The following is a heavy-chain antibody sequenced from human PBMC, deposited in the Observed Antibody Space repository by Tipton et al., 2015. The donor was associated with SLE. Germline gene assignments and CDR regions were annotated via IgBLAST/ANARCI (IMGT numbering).Heavy chain of an antibody. J-gene: IGHJ4*02. CDR1: GGSISSGGYS. V-gene: IGHV4-30-2*01. D-gene: IGHD3-10*01. CDR3: ARSTDYYGSGSYLDY. CDR2: IYHSGST. Sequence: TLSLTCAVSGGSISSGGYSWSWIRQPPGKGLEWIGYIYHSGSTNYNPSLKSRVTISVDTSKNQFSLKLSSVTAADTAVYYCARSTDYYGSGSYLDYWGQGTLVTVSS.